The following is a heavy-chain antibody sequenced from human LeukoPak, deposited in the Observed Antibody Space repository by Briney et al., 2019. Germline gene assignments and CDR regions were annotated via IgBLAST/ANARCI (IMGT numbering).Heavy chain of an antibody. V-gene: IGHV3-30*02. D-gene: IGHD5-18*01. CDR2: IRYDGNNE. J-gene: IGHJ4*02. CDR3: ARGQRRHTDMAPSFDY. CDR1: GFIFRNYG. Sequence: PAGGSLRLSCAASGFIFRNYGVHWVRQAPGKGLEWVAFIRYDGNNEYYADSVKGRFTISRDNSKNTQYLQMNSLRAEDTAVYYCARGQRRHTDMAPSFDYWGQGTLVTVSS.